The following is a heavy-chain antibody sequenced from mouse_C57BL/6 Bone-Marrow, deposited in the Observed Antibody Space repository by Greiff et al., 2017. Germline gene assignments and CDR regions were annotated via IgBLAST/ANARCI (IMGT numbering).Heavy chain of an antibody. CDR2: IRNKANGYTT. CDR3: ARYKYYGSSYDWYCDV. CDR1: GFTFTDYY. D-gene: IGHD1-1*01. Sequence: EVQGVESGGGLVQPGGSLSLSCAASGFTFTDYYMSWVRQPPGKALEWLGFIRNKANGYTTEYSASVKGRFTISRDNSQSILYLQMNALRAEDSAAYYCARYKYYGSSYDWYCDVWGTGTTGTVSS. V-gene: IGHV7-3*01. J-gene: IGHJ1*03.